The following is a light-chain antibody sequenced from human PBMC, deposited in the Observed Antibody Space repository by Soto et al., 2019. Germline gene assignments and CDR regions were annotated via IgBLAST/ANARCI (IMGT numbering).Light chain of an antibody. CDR3: CSYAGSSTLNYV. CDR2: EGS. Sequence: QSFLTQPASVSGSPGQSITISCAGTSSDVGSYNLVSWYQQHPGKAPKLMIYEGSKRPSGVSNRFSGSKSGNTASLTISGLQAEDEADYYCCSYAGSSTLNYVFGTGTKVTVL. J-gene: IGLJ1*01. V-gene: IGLV2-23*01. CDR1: SSDVGSYNL.